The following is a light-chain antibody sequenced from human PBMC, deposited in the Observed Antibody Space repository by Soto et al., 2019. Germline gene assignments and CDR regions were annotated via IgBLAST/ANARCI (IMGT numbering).Light chain of an antibody. CDR2: GAS. Sequence: EIVLTQSPGTLSLSPGEKATLSCRASQSVSSSYLAWYQQKPGQAPRLLIYGASSRATGISDRFTGSGSGTDFTLTISRLEPEYFAVYYCQQYGSSPPRWTFGQGTKVEIK. CDR3: QQYGSSPPRWT. V-gene: IGKV3-20*01. CDR1: QSVSSSY. J-gene: IGKJ1*01.